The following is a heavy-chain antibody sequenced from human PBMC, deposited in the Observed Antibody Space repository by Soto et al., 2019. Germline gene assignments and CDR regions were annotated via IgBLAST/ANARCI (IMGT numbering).Heavy chain of an antibody. CDR2: ISPFNGNT. J-gene: IGHJ6*02. CDR1: GYPFTHYG. D-gene: IGHD3-10*01. CDR3: ARDQSVDRTYYYGIDV. V-gene: IGHV1-18*01. Sequence: QVQLVQSGAEVKKPGASVRVSCKSSGYPFTHYGITWIRQAPGQGLEWMGWISPFNGNTNYGQTLQGRVTLTTETSTSTVYMELRSLRSDDTAVYYCARDQSVDRTYYYGIDVWGQGTTFTVSS.